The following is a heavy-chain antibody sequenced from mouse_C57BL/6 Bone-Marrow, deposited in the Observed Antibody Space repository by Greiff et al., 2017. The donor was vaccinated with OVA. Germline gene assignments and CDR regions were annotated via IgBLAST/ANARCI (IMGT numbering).Heavy chain of an antibody. J-gene: IGHJ2*01. CDR2: IYPSDSET. Sequence: QVQLQQPGAELVRPGSSVKLSCKASGYTFTSYWMDWVKQRPGQGLEWIGNIYPSDSETHYNQKFKDKATLTVDKSSSTAYMQLSSLTSEDSAVYYCARLGRQLRLDWGQGTTLTVSS. CDR3: ARLGRQLRLD. CDR1: GYTFTSYW. V-gene: IGHV1-61*01. D-gene: IGHD3-2*02.